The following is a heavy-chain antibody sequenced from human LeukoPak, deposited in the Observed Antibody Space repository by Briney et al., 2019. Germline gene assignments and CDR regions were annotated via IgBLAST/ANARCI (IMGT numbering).Heavy chain of an antibody. CDR2: VYSTGST. CDR3: ARFYDSSWYFDL. Sequence: PSETLSLTCTVSRGSISSFYWSWIRRPAGKGLEWIGRVYSTGSTNYNPSLKSRVTISVDTSKNQFSLKLSSVTAADTSVYYCARFYDSSWYFDLWGRGTLVTVSS. V-gene: IGHV4-4*07. CDR1: RGSISSFY. J-gene: IGHJ2*01. D-gene: IGHD3-22*01.